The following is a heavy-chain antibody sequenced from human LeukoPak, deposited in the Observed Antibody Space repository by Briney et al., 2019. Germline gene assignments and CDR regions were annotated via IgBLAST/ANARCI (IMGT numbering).Heavy chain of an antibody. D-gene: IGHD3-9*01. J-gene: IGHJ4*02. CDR3: ARVAKVLRYFVN. CDR1: GDTFTDYY. Sequence: ATVNISCKASGDTFTDYYMHWVQQAPGKGLEWMGRVDPEDGETIYAEKFQGRVTITADTSTDTAYMELSSLRSEDTAVYYCARVAKVLRYFVNWGQGTLVTVSS. CDR2: VDPEDGET. V-gene: IGHV1-69-2*01.